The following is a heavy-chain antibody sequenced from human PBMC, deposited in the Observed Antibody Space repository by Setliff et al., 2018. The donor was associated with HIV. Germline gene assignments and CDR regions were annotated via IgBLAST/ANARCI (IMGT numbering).Heavy chain of an antibody. V-gene: IGHV4-59*08. D-gene: IGHD6-13*01. CDR1: GGSISTYY. CDR3: ARHRLAAAGTCNWFDL. Sequence: SETLSLTCTVAGGSISTYYWSWIRQPPGKGLEWIGSIYFTGSSDNNPSLKSRVTISIDMSKNQFSLKLSSVTAADTAVYYCARHRLAAAGTCNWFDLWGQGTPVTVSS. J-gene: IGHJ5*02. CDR2: IYFTGSS.